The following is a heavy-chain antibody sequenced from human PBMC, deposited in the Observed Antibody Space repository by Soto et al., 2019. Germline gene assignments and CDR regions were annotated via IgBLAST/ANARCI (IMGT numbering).Heavy chain of an antibody. CDR2: MRSEVKDYAT. CDR1: GFTFSAFP. Sequence: GGTLRLSCAAYGFTFSAFPLHWVRQASGKGLEWVGRMRSEVKDYATEYAESVKGRFSISRDDSKNTAYLQMNSLRTDDTAVYFRTSLGEWGSLSAYRGRGTPVP. D-gene: IGHD3-16*01. CDR3: TSLGEWGSLSAY. V-gene: IGHV3-73*01. J-gene: IGHJ4*02.